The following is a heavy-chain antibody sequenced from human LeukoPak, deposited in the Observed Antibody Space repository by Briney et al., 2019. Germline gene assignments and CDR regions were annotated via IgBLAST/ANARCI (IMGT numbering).Heavy chain of an antibody. Sequence: GASVKVSCKASGYTFIGYYMHWVRQAPGQGLEWMGWINPNSGGTNYAQKFQGRVTMTRDTSISTAYMELSRLRSDDTAVYYCARIYYYGSGSYPPWAPFDPWGQGTLVTVSS. CDR2: INPNSGGT. V-gene: IGHV1-2*02. D-gene: IGHD3-10*01. CDR1: GYTFIGYY. CDR3: ARIYYYGSGSYPPWAPFDP. J-gene: IGHJ5*02.